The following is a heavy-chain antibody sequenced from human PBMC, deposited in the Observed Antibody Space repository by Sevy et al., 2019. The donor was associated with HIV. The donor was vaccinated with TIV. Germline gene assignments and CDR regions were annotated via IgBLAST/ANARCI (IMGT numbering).Heavy chain of an antibody. CDR1: GFTVSSNY. CDR3: AGDRDAGISY. V-gene: IGHV3-53*01. D-gene: IGHD6-13*01. Sequence: GGFLRLSCAASGFTVSSNYMSWVRQAPGKGLEWVSVIYSGGSTYYADSVKGQFTISRDNSKNTLYLHMNSLRAEDTAVYYCAGDRDAGISYWGQGTLVTVSS. J-gene: IGHJ4*02. CDR2: IYSGGST.